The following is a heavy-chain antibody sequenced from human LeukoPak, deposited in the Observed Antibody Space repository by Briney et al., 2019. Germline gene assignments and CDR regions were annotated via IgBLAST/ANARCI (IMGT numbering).Heavy chain of an antibody. J-gene: IGHJ4*02. CDR2: INPSGGST. CDR3: ARDTAIYCGGDCYPDY. CDR1: GYTFTSYY. D-gene: IGHD2-21*02. Sequence: ASVKVSCKASGYTFTSYYMHWVRQAPGQGLEWMGIINPSGGSTSYAQKFQGRVTMTRDTSTSTVYMELSSLRSEDTAVYYCARDTAIYCGGDCYPDYWGQGTLVTVSS. V-gene: IGHV1-46*01.